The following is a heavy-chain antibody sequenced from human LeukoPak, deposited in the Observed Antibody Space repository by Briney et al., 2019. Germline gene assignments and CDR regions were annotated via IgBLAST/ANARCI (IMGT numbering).Heavy chain of an antibody. J-gene: IGHJ4*02. V-gene: IGHV1-2*02. CDR2: INPDSGGT. CDR3: ATDIPRASGSYSYFDY. D-gene: IGHD3-10*01. Sequence: ASVKVSCKASGYTFTGYYMHWVRQAPGQGLEWVGWINPDSGGTNYAQKFQGRVTVSRDTSISTAYMEMSRLRSDDTAVYYCATDIPRASGSYSYFDYWGQGTLVTVSS. CDR1: GYTFTGYY.